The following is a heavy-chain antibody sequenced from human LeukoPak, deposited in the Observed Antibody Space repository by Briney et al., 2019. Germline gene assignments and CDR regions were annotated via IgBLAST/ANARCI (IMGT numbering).Heavy chain of an antibody. CDR1: GFTFSSYW. CDR3: AKNRGAGSHYYYHMNV. V-gene: IGHV3-7*03. CDR2: IKQDGSEK. J-gene: IGHJ6*03. Sequence: GGSLRLSCAASGFTFSSYWMSWVRQAPGKGLEWVANIKQDGSEKYYVDSVKGRFTISRDNSKNTLYLQLNSLRVEDTAVYYCAKNRGAGSHYYYHMNVWGKGTTVTVSS. D-gene: IGHD1-26*01.